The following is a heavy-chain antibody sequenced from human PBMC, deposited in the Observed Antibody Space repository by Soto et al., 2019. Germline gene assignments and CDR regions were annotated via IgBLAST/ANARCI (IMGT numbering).Heavy chain of an antibody. J-gene: IGHJ4*02. Sequence: SVKVSCKASGCTFSSYAISWLRQAPGQGLEWMGGIIPIFGTANYAQKFQGRVTIIADESTSTAYMELSSLRSEDTAVYYCARVGSRGGTIKFGGVGRNYYFEDWGQGTPVTVSS. CDR2: IIPIFGTA. CDR3: ARVGSRGGTIKFGGVGRNYYFED. D-gene: IGHD3-16*01. CDR1: GCTFSSYA. V-gene: IGHV1-69*13.